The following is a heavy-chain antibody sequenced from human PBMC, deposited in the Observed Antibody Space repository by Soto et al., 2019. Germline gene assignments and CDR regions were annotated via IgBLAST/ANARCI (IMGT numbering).Heavy chain of an antibody. Sequence: PGGSLRLSCAASGFTFDDYAMHWVRRAPGKGLEWVSGISWNSGSIGYADSVKGRFTISRDNDKNSLYLQMNSLRVEDTALYYCAKDMYSSHHYGMDVWGQGTTVTVSS. V-gene: IGHV3-9*01. CDR1: GFTFDDYA. CDR2: ISWNSGSI. CDR3: AKDMYSSHHYGMDV. D-gene: IGHD6-13*01. J-gene: IGHJ6*02.